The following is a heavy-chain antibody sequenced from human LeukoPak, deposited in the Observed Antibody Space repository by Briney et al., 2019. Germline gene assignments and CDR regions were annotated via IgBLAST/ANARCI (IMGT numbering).Heavy chain of an antibody. CDR1: GYTFTGYY. Sequence: ASVKVSCKASGYTFTGYYMHWVRQAPGQGLEGMGWINPNSGGTNYAQKFQGRVTMTRDTSISTAYMELSRLRSDDTAVYYCARTRGATFYYYMDVWGKGTTVTVSS. CDR2: INPNSGGT. V-gene: IGHV1-2*02. D-gene: IGHD1-26*01. CDR3: ARTRGATFYYYMDV. J-gene: IGHJ6*03.